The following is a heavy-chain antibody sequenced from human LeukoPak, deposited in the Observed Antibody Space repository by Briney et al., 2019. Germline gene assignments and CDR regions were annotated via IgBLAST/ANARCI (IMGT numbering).Heavy chain of an antibody. J-gene: IGHJ4*02. CDR1: GFSFSGYG. Sequence: GRSLRLSCAASGFSFSGYGMNWVRQAPGKRLEWVSYISSSGNTIYYADSVKGRFTISRDNAKNSLYLQMNSLRAEDSAVYYCARDKLRASADTGSEYWGQGTLVTVSS. CDR2: ISSSGNTI. D-gene: IGHD6-13*01. CDR3: ARDKLRASADTGSEY. V-gene: IGHV3-48*01.